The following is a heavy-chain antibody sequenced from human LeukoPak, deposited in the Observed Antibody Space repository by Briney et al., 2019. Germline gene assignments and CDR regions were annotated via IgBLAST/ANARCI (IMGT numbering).Heavy chain of an antibody. CDR3: ARVGEFDY. J-gene: IGHJ4*02. D-gene: IGHD3-10*01. V-gene: IGHV3-74*01. Sequence: PGGSLRLSCAASGFTFSSYWMHWVRQAPGKGLVWISRSNSDGSSTSYAVSVKGRFTVSRDNAKTTLYLQMNSLTAEDTAVYYCARVGEFDYWGQGTQVTVSS. CDR2: SNSDGSST. CDR1: GFTFSSYW.